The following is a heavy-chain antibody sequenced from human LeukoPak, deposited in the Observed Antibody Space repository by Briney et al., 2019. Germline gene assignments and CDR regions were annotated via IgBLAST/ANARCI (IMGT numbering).Heavy chain of an antibody. CDR2: ISGYNGYT. CDR3: ARDKAVTTELTQYFHH. J-gene: IGHJ1*01. CDR1: GYTFTNYG. Sequence: ASVKISCKASGYTFTNYGVSWVRQAPGQGLEWMGWISGYNGYTNYAQKFQFRVTMTTDTSTSTAYMELRSLTSDDTAVYYCARDKAVTTELTQYFHHWGQGTLVTVSS. D-gene: IGHD4-11*01. V-gene: IGHV1-18*01.